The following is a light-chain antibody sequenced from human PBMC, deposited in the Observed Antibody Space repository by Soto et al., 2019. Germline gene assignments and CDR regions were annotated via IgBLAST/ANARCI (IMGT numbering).Light chain of an antibody. CDR2: DVT. Sequence: QSVLTQPASVSGSPGQSITISCTGTSSDVGDNNYVSGYQQHPGKAPKLMIYDVTHRPSGISNRFSGSKSGNTASLTISGLQAEDEADYYCSSYTSSSTLYVFGTGTKLTVL. J-gene: IGLJ1*01. CDR1: SSDVGDNNY. CDR3: SSYTSSSTLYV. V-gene: IGLV2-14*01.